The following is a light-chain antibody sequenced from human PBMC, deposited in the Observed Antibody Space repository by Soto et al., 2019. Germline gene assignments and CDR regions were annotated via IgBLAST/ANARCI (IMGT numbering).Light chain of an antibody. CDR3: LHHNGYPPV. CDR2: LAS. Sequence: DIQMTQSPSSLSASVGDTVTITCRASQHITNDCAWYQQKAGRAPKCLILLASRLQTGVPSRFSGSGSETEFTLTISSLLPEDFATYYCLHHNGYPPVFGQGTKVEIK. CDR1: QHITND. V-gene: IGKV1-17*01. J-gene: IGKJ2*01.